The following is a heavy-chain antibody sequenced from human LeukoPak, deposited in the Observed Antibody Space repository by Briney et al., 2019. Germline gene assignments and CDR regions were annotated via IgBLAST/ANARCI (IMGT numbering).Heavy chain of an antibody. Sequence: GGSLRLSCAASGVTVSSSSMNWGRLGQGKGLEWGSVISSDGNTYYSDSVKGILTISRDNSRNPLTLQMHGLRADDTAVYYCARGQEQFSSPWQWGPRRKNFYYYGMDVWGQGTTVTVSS. J-gene: IGHJ6*02. D-gene: IGHD6-19*01. CDR2: ISSDGNT. CDR1: GVTVSSSS. CDR3: ARGQEQFSSPWQWGPRRKNFYYYGMDV. V-gene: IGHV3-66*01.